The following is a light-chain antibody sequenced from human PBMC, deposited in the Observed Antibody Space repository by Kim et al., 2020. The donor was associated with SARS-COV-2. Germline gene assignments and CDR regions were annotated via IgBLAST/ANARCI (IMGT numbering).Light chain of an antibody. V-gene: IGKV3-11*01. Sequence: EIVLTQSPATLSLSPGERATLSCRASQSVSSYLAWYQQKPGQAPRLLIYDASNRATGIPARFSGSGSGTDFTLTISSLEPEDFAVYYCQQRSNWHPWTFGQGTKLEI. CDR3: QQRSNWHPWT. CDR2: DAS. J-gene: IGKJ1*01. CDR1: QSVSSY.